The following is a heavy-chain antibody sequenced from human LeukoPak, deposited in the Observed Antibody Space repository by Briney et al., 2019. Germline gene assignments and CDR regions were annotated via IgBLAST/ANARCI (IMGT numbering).Heavy chain of an antibody. CDR3: ARDPLRVRSGIDY. D-gene: IGHD3-10*01. J-gene: IGHJ4*02. CDR2: INPSGGST. CDR1: GYTFTGYY. Sequence: GASVKVSCKASGYTFTGYYMHWVRQAPRQGLEWMGIINPSGGSTSYAQKFQGRVTMTRDTSTSTVYMELSSLRSEDTAVYYCARDPLRVRSGIDYWGQGTLVTVSS. V-gene: IGHV1-46*01.